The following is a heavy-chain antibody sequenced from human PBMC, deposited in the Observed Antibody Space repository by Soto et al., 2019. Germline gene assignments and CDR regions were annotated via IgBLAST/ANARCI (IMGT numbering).Heavy chain of an antibody. D-gene: IGHD6-13*01. Sequence: SSETLSLTCTVSGGSIRSYYWSWIQQPQGTGLEWIGYIYYSGSTNYNPSLKSRVTISVDTSKNQFSLKLSSVTAADTAVYYCARENSSSWYGNYYYYYMAVWGKGTTVTVSS. CDR2: IYYSGST. CDR1: GGSIRSYY. J-gene: IGHJ6*03. CDR3: ARENSSSWYGNYYYYYMAV. V-gene: IGHV4-59*01.